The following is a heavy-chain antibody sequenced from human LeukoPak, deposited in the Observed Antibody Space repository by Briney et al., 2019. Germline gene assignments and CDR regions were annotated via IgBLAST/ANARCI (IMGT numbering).Heavy chain of an antibody. CDR3: ARDHSFDY. CDR1: GFTFRTYW. J-gene: IGHJ4*02. V-gene: IGHV3-7*04. Sequence: PGGSLRLSCAASGFTFRTYWMSWVRQAPGEGLEWVANIKQDGSEKYYVDSVKGRFTISRDNAKNSLYLQMNSLRVEDTAVYYCARDHSFDYWGQGTLVTVSS. CDR2: IKQDGSEK.